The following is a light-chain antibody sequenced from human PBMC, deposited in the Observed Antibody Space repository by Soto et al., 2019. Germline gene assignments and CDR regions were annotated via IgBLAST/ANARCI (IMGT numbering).Light chain of an antibody. CDR2: EVS. J-gene: IGLJ1*01. Sequence: QSALTQPASVSGSPGQSITISCTGTSSDVGGYNYVSWYQQHPGKAPKLRIYEVSKRPSGVSNRFSGSKSGNTASLTISGLQAEDEADYSCSSSTSSSTQVFGTGTKVTVL. CDR1: SSDVGGYNY. V-gene: IGLV2-14*01. CDR3: SSSTSSSTQV.